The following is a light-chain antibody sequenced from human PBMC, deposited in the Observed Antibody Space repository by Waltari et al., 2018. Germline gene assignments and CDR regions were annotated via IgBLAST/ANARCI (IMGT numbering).Light chain of an antibody. V-gene: IGKV4-1*01. J-gene: IGKJ5*01. CDR3: QQYNIPIT. CDR2: WAS. CDR1: QSILFSSNNENY. Sequence: DIVMTQSPDSLTVSLGARATINCKSSQSILFSSNNENYLAWYQQKPGQPPKLLIYWASTREPGVPERFSGSGSGTDFTLVINNLQAEDVAVYYCQQYNIPITFGQGTRLEIK.